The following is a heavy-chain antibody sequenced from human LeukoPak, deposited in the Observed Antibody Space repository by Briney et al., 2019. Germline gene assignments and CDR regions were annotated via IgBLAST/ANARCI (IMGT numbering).Heavy chain of an antibody. V-gene: IGHV5-51*01. CDR2: IYPGESET. Sequence: GESLQISCKGSGYSFSNYWIGWVRQMPGKGLEWMGIIYPGESETRYSPSVQGQVTISADKSITTAYLQWSSLKASDTAMYYCARQGTWQLVHPPTENWFDPWGQGTLVTVSS. CDR1: GYSFSNYW. J-gene: IGHJ5*02. CDR3: ARQGTWQLVHPPTENWFDP. D-gene: IGHD6-13*01.